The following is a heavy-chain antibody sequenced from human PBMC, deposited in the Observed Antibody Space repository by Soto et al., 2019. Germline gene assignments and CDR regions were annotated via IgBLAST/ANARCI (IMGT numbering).Heavy chain of an antibody. D-gene: IGHD1-1*01. CDR2: INHRGST. CDR3: ATTNWPHNLFHL. J-gene: IGHJ5*02. Sequence: SETLSLTCAVFGGSFSGYYWSWIRQPPGKGLEWIGEINHRGSTNYNPSLKSRVTMSVDTSKNQFSLKLTSMTAADTAVYYCATTNWPHNLFHLWGPAPLVTLFS. CDR1: GGSFSGYY. V-gene: IGHV4-34*01.